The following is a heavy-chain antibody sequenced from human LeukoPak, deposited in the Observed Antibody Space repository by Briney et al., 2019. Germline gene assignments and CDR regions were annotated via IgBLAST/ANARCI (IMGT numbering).Heavy chain of an antibody. CDR3: AKGSTGYYLRSAAFDY. V-gene: IGHV3-9*01. CDR2: ISWNSGSI. D-gene: IGHD3-22*01. J-gene: IGHJ4*02. Sequence: GRSLRLSCAASGFTFSSYAMHWVRQAPGKGLEWVSGISWNSGSIGYADSVKGRFSISRDNAKNSLYLQMNSLRAEDTAVYYCAKGSTGYYLRSAAFDYWGPGTLVTVSS. CDR1: GFTFSSYA.